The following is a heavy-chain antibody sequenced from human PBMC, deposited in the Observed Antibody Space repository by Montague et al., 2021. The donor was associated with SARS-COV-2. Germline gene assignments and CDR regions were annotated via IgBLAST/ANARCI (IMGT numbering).Heavy chain of an antibody. CDR3: AGGHSSGWYGYSYYGLDV. D-gene: IGHD6-13*01. CDR2: FYHSGST. V-gene: IGHV4-4*02. CDR1: GGSISSSNW. Sequence: SETLSLTCAVSGGSISSSNWWCWVRQPPEKGLEWIGEFYHSGSTNYNPSLKSRVIITVDKTKKQFSLKLSSVTAADTALYYCAGGHSSGWYGYSYYGLDVWGQGTTVTVSS. J-gene: IGHJ6*02.